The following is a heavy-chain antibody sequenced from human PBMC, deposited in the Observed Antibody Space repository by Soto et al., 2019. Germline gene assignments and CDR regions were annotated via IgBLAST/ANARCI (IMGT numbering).Heavy chain of an antibody. Sequence: ASVKVSCKASGYTFTSYAMHWVRQAPGQRLEWMGWINAGNGNTKYSQKFQGRVTITADESTSTAYMELSSLRSEDTAVYYCARDLWERWFDPWGQGTLVTVSS. CDR1: GYTFTSYA. V-gene: IGHV1-3*01. CDR3: ARDLWERWFDP. D-gene: IGHD1-1*01. CDR2: INAGNGNT. J-gene: IGHJ5*02.